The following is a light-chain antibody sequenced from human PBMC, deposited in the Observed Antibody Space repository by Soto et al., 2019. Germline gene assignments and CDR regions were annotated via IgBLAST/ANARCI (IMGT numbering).Light chain of an antibody. V-gene: IGKV1-39*01. CDR3: QQSYSIPLT. Sequence: DIQLTQSPSHLSASVGDRVNITRRASPRINTYMNWYQHKPGKAPNLLIFPPSTLQSGVPSRFSGSGSGTDFTLTISSLQPEDFATYYCQQSYSIPLTFGGGTKVDIK. CDR1: PRINTY. CDR2: PPS. J-gene: IGKJ4*01.